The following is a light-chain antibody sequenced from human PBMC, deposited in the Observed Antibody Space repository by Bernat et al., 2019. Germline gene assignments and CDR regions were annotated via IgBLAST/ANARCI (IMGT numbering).Light chain of an antibody. CDR3: QQHNSYPLT. J-gene: IGKJ4*01. Sequence: DKVTIPCHASQGVNRELAWDLQTPGRGPKPRIYEASNLHCGVPSMFSASGSGTDFTLTITNLQPEDFATYYCQQHNSYPLTFGEGTKVEIK. CDR2: EAS. V-gene: IGKV1-13*02. CDR1: QGVNRE.